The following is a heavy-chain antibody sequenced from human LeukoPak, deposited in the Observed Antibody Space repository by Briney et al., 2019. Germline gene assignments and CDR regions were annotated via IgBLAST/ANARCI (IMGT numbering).Heavy chain of an antibody. D-gene: IGHD2-15*01. J-gene: IGHJ5*02. CDR1: GFTFSSYA. Sequence: PGGSLRLSCAASGFTFSSYAMSWVRQAPGKGLEWVSAISGSGGSTYYADSVKGRFTISRDNSKNTLYLQMNSLRAEDTAVYYCAKDLVRGLLNLPGTYHFNWFDPWGQGTLVTVSS. CDR3: AKDLVRGLLNLPGTYHFNWFDP. CDR2: ISGSGGST. V-gene: IGHV3-23*01.